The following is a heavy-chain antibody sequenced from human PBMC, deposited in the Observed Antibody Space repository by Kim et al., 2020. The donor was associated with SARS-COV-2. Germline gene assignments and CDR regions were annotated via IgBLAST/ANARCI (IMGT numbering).Heavy chain of an antibody. V-gene: IGHV3-30-3*01. CDR3: ARSLPFLDV. J-gene: IGHJ6*03. CDR1: GFTFSSYA. Sequence: GGSLRLTCAASGFTFSSYAMHWVRQAPGKGLEWVAVISYDGSNKYYADSVKGRFTISRDNSKTTLYLQMNSLRAEDTAVYYCARSLPFLDVWGKGPTGT. CDR2: ISYDGSNK.